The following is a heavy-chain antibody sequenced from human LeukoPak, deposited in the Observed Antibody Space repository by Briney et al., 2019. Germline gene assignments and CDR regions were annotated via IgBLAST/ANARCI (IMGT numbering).Heavy chain of an antibody. CDR3: AKTLGYYDILTGYYPLDY. J-gene: IGHJ4*02. Sequence: GGSLRLSCAASGFTFSSYAMSWVRQAPGKGLEWVSAISGSGGSTYYADSVKGRFTISRDNSKNTLYLQMNSLRAEDTAVYYCAKTLGYYDILTGYYPLDYWGQGTLVTVSS. V-gene: IGHV3-23*01. CDR1: GFTFSSYA. D-gene: IGHD3-9*01. CDR2: ISGSGGST.